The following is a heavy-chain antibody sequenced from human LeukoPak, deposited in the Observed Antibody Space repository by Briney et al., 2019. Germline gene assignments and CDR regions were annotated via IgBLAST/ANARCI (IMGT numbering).Heavy chain of an antibody. CDR3: ATQSGSDSWYYFDY. D-gene: IGHD1-26*01. CDR2: ISGSGGST. Sequence: QPGGSLRLSCAASGFTFSSYAMSWVRQAPGKGLEWVSGISGSGGSTNYADSVKGRFTISRDNSENTLYLQMNSLRAEDTAVYYCATQSGSDSWYYFDYWGQGTPVTVSS. J-gene: IGHJ4*02. V-gene: IGHV3-23*01. CDR1: GFTFSSYA.